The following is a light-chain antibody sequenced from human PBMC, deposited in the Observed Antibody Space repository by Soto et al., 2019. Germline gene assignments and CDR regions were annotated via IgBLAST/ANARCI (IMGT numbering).Light chain of an antibody. CDR2: KAS. CDR1: QSISSW. V-gene: IGKV1-5*03. CDR3: QQYGSSSPWT. J-gene: IGKJ1*01. Sequence: DIQMTQSPSTLSASVGDRVTITCRASQSISSWLAWYQQKPGKAPKLLIYKASSLETGVPSRFRGRGTGTEFPLILRRLQADDFASYYCQQYGSSSPWTFGQGTKVEIK.